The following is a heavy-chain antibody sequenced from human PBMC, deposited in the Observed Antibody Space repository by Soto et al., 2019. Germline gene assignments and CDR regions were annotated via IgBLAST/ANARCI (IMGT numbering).Heavy chain of an antibody. CDR1: GFTFSSYA. CDR3: AKDQDRGYSYGTRFFDY. J-gene: IGHJ4*02. D-gene: IGHD5-18*01. Sequence: EVQLLESGGGLVQPGGSLRLSCAASGFTFSSYAMSWVRQAPGKGLEWVSAISGSGGSTYYADSVKGRFTISRDNSKNTLYLQMNSLRAEDTAVYYCAKDQDRGYSYGTRFFDYWGQGTLVTVSS. CDR2: ISGSGGST. V-gene: IGHV3-23*01.